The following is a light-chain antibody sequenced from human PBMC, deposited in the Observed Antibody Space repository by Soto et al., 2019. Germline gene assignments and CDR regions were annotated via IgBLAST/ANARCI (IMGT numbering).Light chain of an antibody. Sequence: QSALTQPASVSGSPGQSITISCTGTSSDVGSYKLVSWYQQHPGKAPKLMISEVSKRPSGIYDRFSGSKSGSTASLTISGLQAEDEADYYCCSYAGTSTHTVFGGGTQLTVL. V-gene: IGLV2-23*02. CDR3: CSYAGTSTHTV. J-gene: IGLJ7*01. CDR1: SSDVGSYKL. CDR2: EVS.